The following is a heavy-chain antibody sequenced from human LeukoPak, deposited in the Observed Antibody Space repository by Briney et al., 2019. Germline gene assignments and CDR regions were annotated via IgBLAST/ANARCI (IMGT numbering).Heavy chain of an antibody. D-gene: IGHD2-15*01. CDR1: GYTFTAYY. CDR3: AKDMELVGTSLAGDSLEI. Sequence: ASVKVSCKASGYTFTAYYIHWVRQAPGQGLEWMGWINPNNGVTGAVQKLQGTVTLTRDTSISTAYMELSSLKFDDTAVYYCAKDMELVGTSLAGDSLEIWGQGTVVTVSS. J-gene: IGHJ3*02. CDR2: INPNNGVT. V-gene: IGHV1-2*02.